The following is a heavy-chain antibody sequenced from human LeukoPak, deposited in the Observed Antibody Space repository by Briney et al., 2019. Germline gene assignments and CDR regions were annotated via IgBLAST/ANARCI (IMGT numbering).Heavy chain of an antibody. CDR3: ARDPTYYYDSSGFNKPCHFDY. Sequence: GGSLRLSCAASGFTFSSYWMSWVRQAPGKGLEWVANIKQDGSEKYYVDSVKGRFTISRDNAKNSLYPQMNSLRAEDTAVYYCARDPTYYYDSSGFNKPCHFDYWGQGTLVTVSS. J-gene: IGHJ4*02. CDR1: GFTFSSYW. D-gene: IGHD3-22*01. V-gene: IGHV3-7*01. CDR2: IKQDGSEK.